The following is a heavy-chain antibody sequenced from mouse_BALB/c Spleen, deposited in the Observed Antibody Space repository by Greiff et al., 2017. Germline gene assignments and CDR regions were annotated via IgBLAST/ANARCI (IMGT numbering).Heavy chain of an antibody. J-gene: IGHJ4*01. CDR1: GFTFSDYY. CDR2: ISDGGSYT. V-gene: IGHV5-4*02. CDR3: ARGDYRYDEAYAMDY. Sequence: EVMLVESGGGLVKPGGSLKLSCAASGFTFSDYYMYWVRQTPEKRLEWVATISDGGSYTYYPDSVKGRFTISRDNAKNNLYLQMSSLKSEDTAMYYCARGDYRYDEAYAMDYWGQGTSVTVSS. D-gene: IGHD2-14*01.